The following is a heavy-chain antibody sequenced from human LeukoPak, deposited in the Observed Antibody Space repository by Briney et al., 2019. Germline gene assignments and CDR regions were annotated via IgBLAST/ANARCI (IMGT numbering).Heavy chain of an antibody. CDR1: GFTFSSYE. CDR2: IKSDGST. CDR3: ARDDVLGGSLVY. V-gene: IGHV3-74*01. D-gene: IGHD1-26*01. J-gene: IGHJ4*02. Sequence: HPGGSLRLSCAASGFTFSSYEMNWVRQIPGKGLVWVSRIKSDGSTIYADSVKGRFTISRDNAKNTLYLQMNSLRAEDTAVYYCARDDVLGGSLVYWGQGTLVTVSS.